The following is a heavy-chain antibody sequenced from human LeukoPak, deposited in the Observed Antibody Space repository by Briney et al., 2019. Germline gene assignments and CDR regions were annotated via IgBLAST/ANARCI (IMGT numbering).Heavy chain of an antibody. V-gene: IGHV3-21*01. J-gene: IGHJ3*02. CDR2: ISSSSSYI. CDR1: GFTFSSYS. Sequence: GGSLRLSCAASGFTFSSYSMNWVRQAPGKGLEWVSSISSSSSYIYYADSVKGRFTISRDNAKNSLYLQMNSLRAEDTAVYYCARALLLSTHDAFDIWGQGTMVTVSS. D-gene: IGHD2-15*01. CDR3: ARALLLSTHDAFDI.